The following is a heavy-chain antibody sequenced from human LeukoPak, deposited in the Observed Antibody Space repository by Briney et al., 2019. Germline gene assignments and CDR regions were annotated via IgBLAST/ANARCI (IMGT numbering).Heavy chain of an antibody. CDR3: ARDGGYYGSGRGYFDY. J-gene: IGHJ4*02. V-gene: IGHV4-30-4*08. D-gene: IGHD3-10*01. Sequence: LRLSCAASGFTFSSYAMSWVRQAPGKGLEWIGYIYYSGSTYYNPSLKSRVTISVDTSKNQFSLKLSSVTAADTAVYYCARDGGYYGSGRGYFDYWGQGTLVTVSS. CDR1: GFTFSSYA. CDR2: IYYSGST.